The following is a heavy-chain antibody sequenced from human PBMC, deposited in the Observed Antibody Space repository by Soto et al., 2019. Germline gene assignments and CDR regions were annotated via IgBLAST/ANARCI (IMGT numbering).Heavy chain of an antibody. D-gene: IGHD6-13*01. CDR2: INHSGST. Sequence: QVQLQQWGAGLLKPSETLSLTYAVYGGSFSGYYWSWIRQPPGKGLEWIGEINHSGSTNYNPSLKSRVTISVDTSKNQFSLKLSSVTAADTAVYYCAGNFRHIAAVPLIFDYWGQGTLVTVSS. V-gene: IGHV4-34*01. CDR1: GGSFSGYY. CDR3: AGNFRHIAAVPLIFDY. J-gene: IGHJ4*02.